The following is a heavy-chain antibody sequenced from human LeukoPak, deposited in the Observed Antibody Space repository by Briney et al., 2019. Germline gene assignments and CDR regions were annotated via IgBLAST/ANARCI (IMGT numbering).Heavy chain of an antibody. CDR2: ITHDGTNK. CDR1: GFPFSGYA. CDR3: ARHRVPSLHSSGYFDY. V-gene: IGHV3-30-3*01. D-gene: IGHD3-22*01. Sequence: PGGSLRLSCAASGFPFSGYAIHWVRQAPGKGLEWVADITHDGTNKYYADSVKGRFTISRDNSKNTLYLQMNSLRTEDTAVYYCARHRVPSLHSSGYFDYGGQGTLATVSS. J-gene: IGHJ4*02.